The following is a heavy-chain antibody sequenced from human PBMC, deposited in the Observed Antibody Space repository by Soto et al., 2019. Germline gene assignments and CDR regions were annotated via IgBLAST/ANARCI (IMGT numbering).Heavy chain of an antibody. CDR3: ARDQTVALFDY. CDR1: GFTFSSYW. D-gene: IGHD1-1*01. V-gene: IGHV3-7*01. Sequence: VGSLRLSCAASGFTFSSYWMSWVRQAPGKGLEWVANIKQDGSEKYYVDSVKGRFTISRDNAKNSLYLQMNSLRAEDTAVYYCARDQTVALFDYWGQGTLVTVSS. J-gene: IGHJ4*02. CDR2: IKQDGSEK.